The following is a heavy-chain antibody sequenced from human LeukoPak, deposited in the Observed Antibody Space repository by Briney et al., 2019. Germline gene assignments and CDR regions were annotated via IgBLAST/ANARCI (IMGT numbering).Heavy chain of an antibody. Sequence: SETLSLTCAVYGGSFSGYYWSWLRQPPGEGPEWNGEINHSGSTNYNPSLKSRVTISVDTSKNQFSLKLSSVTAADTAGYYCARRGPTGLDYWGQGTLVTVSS. CDR1: GGSFSGYY. CDR3: ARRGPTGLDY. V-gene: IGHV4-34*01. J-gene: IGHJ4*02. CDR2: INHSGST. D-gene: IGHD1-14*01.